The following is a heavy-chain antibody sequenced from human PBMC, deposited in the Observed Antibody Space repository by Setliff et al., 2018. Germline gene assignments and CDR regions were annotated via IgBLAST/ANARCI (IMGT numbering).Heavy chain of an antibody. CDR3: AKDSPLGGWYGSFDY. J-gene: IGHJ4*02. CDR1: GFTFSGYG. CDR2: IRYDGSNK. D-gene: IGHD6-19*01. V-gene: IGHV3-30*02. Sequence: GGSLRLSCAASGFTFSGYGMHWVRQAPGKGLEWVAFIRYDGSNKYYADSVKGRFTISRDNSKNTLYLQMNSLRAEDTAVYYCAKDSPLGGWYGSFDYWGQGTLVTVSS.